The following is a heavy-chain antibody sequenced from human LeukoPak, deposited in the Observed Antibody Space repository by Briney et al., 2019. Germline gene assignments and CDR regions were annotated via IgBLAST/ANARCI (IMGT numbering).Heavy chain of an antibody. CDR1: GYTFTGYY. CDR3: ARGTRLTYLDY. V-gene: IGHV1-2*04. D-gene: IGHD2-2*01. J-gene: IGHJ4*02. Sequence: ASVTVSCKASGYTFTGYYMHWVRQAPGQGLEWMGWINPNCGGTNYAQKFQGWVTMTRDTSISTAYMELSRLRSDDTAVYYCARGTRLTYLDYSGQGTPVTVSP. CDR2: INPNCGGT.